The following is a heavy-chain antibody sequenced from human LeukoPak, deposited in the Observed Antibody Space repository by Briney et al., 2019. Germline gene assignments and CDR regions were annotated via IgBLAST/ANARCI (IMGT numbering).Heavy chain of an antibody. D-gene: IGHD2-15*01. J-gene: IGHJ4*02. CDR2: IYYSGST. Sequence: PSETLSLTCTVSGGSISSYYWSWIRQPPGKGLEWIGYIYYSGSTNYNPSPKSRVTISVDTSKNQFSLKLSSVTAADTAVYYCAGGGDGYCSGGSCYYFDYWGQGTLVTVSS. CDR3: AGGGDGYCSGGSCYYFDY. CDR1: GGSISSYY. V-gene: IGHV4-59*01.